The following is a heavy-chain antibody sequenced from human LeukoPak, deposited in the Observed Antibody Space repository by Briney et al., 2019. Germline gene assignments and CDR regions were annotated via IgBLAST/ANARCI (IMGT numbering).Heavy chain of an antibody. Sequence: PGGSLRLSCAASGFTFSSYSMNWVRQAPGKGLEWVSSISSSSSYIYYADSVKGRFTISRDNAKNSLYLQMNSLRAEDTAVYYCARPHYGSGSFGGYFDYWGQGTLVTVSS. J-gene: IGHJ4*02. D-gene: IGHD3-10*01. V-gene: IGHV3-21*01. CDR3: ARPHYGSGSFGGYFDY. CDR2: ISSSSSYI. CDR1: GFTFSSYS.